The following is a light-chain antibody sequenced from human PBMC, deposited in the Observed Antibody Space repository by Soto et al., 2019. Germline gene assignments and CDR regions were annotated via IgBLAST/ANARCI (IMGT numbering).Light chain of an antibody. Sequence: EIVLTQSPGTLSLSPGERPTPPCRASQSVSSNLAWYQQKPGQAPRLLIYGASTRATGIPARFSGSGSGTEFTLTISSLQSEDFAVYYCQQYNNWPPLTFGGGTKV. J-gene: IGKJ4*01. CDR1: QSVSSN. V-gene: IGKV3-15*01. CDR2: GAS. CDR3: QQYNNWPPLT.